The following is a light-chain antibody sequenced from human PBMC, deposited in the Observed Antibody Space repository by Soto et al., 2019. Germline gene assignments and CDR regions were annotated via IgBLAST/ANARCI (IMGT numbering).Light chain of an antibody. CDR1: SSDVGPYNY. CDR3: STYAGSKNLV. J-gene: IGLJ2*01. V-gene: IGLV2-8*01. Sequence: QSVLTQPPSTSGSPGQSVTISCTGTSSDVGPYNYVSWYQPHTGTAPKLMIYEVSKWPSGVPDRFSGSKSGTTASLTVSGLQADGEADYYCSTYAGSKNLVFGGGTKLTVL. CDR2: EVS.